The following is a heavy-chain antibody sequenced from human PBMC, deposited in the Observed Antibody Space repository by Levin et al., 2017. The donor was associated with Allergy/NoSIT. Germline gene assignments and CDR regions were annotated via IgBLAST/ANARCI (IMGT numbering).Heavy chain of an antibody. V-gene: IGHV3-48*02. J-gene: IGHJ4*02. CDR2: ISSSSSTI. D-gene: IGHD4-17*01. Sequence: GESLKISCAASGFTFSSYSMNWVRQAPGKGLEWVSYISSSSSTIYYADSVKGRFTISRDNAKNSLYLQMNSLRDEDTAVYYCARDRRPTTATGNYWGQGTLVTVSS. CDR3: ARDRRPTTATGNY. CDR1: GFTFSSYS.